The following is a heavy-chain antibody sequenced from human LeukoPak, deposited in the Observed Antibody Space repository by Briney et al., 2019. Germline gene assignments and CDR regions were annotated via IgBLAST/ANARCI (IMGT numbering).Heavy chain of an antibody. CDR1: GGSISSYY. CDR2: IHTTGRT. Sequence: SETLSLTCTVSGGSISSYYWSWIRLLAGKGLEWIGRIHTTGRTKYNPSLKSRVTMSVDTSKNQFSLKLNSVTAADTAVYYCARAMVRGIVGWAPFELSNWFDPWGQGTLVTVSS. J-gene: IGHJ5*02. V-gene: IGHV4-4*07. D-gene: IGHD3-10*01. CDR3: ARAMVRGIVGWAPFELSNWFDP.